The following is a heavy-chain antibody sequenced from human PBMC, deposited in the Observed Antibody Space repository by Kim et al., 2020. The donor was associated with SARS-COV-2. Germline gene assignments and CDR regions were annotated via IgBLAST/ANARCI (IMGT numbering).Heavy chain of an antibody. Sequence: PSLKSRLTITKDTSKNQVVLTMTNMDPVDTATYYCAHRSGDLWNEYYFDYWGQGTLVTVSS. V-gene: IGHV2-5*01. J-gene: IGHJ4*02. CDR3: AHRSGDLWNEYYFDY. D-gene: IGHD1-1*01.